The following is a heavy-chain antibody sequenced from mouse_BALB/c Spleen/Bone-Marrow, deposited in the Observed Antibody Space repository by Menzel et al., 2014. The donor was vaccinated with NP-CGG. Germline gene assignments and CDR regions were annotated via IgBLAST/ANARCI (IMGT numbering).Heavy chain of an antibody. CDR3: ARGAYYGNYFDY. CDR2: INPGSGGT. CDR1: GYAFTNYL. Sequence: QVQLQQSGAELVRPGTSVKVSCKASGYAFTNYLIEWVKQRPGQGLEWIGVINPGSGGTNYNEKFKGKATLTADKSSSTAYMQLRSLTSDDSAVYFCARGAYYGNYFDYWGQGTTLTVSS. D-gene: IGHD2-10*01. J-gene: IGHJ2*01. V-gene: IGHV1-54*01.